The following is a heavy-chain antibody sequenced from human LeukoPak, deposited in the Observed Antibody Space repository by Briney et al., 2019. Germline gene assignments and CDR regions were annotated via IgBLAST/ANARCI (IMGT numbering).Heavy chain of an antibody. J-gene: IGHJ3*02. Sequence: PSETLSLTCTVSGGSISSYYWSWIRQPPVKGLEWIGYIYYSGSTNYNPSLKSRVTISVDTSKNQFSLKLSTVTAADTAVYYCARVLYYDSSGYPVIDAFDIWGQGTMVTVSS. D-gene: IGHD3-22*01. CDR3: ARVLYYDSSGYPVIDAFDI. V-gene: IGHV4-59*01. CDR2: IYYSGST. CDR1: GGSISSYY.